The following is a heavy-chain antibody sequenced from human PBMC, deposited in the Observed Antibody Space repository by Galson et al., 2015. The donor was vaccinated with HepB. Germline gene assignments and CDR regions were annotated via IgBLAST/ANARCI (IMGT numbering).Heavy chain of an antibody. Sequence: CAISGDSVSSKSAAWNWIRQSPSRGLERLGRTYYRSKWNNDYAVSVQSRITINPDTSKNQFSLQLNSVTPEDTAVYYCARVRGSFTATDAFDIWGQGTMATVSS. D-gene: IGHD1-26*01. CDR2: TYYRSKWNN. CDR3: ARVRGSFTATDAFDI. V-gene: IGHV6-1*01. J-gene: IGHJ3*02. CDR1: GDSVSSKSAA.